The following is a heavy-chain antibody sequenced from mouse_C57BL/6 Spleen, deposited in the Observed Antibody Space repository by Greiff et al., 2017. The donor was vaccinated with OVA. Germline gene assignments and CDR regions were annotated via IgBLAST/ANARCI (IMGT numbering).Heavy chain of an antibody. D-gene: IGHD2-4*01. J-gene: IGHJ2*01. CDR3: TRPLRVGYFDY. CDR2: IDPETGGT. V-gene: IGHV1-15*01. CDR1: GYTFTDYE. Sequence: QVQLQQSGAELVRPGASVTLSCKASGYTFTDYEMHWVKQTPVHGLEWIGAIDPETGGTAYNQKFKGKAILTADKSSSTAYMELRSLTSEDSAVYYCTRPLRVGYFDYWGQGTTLTVSS.